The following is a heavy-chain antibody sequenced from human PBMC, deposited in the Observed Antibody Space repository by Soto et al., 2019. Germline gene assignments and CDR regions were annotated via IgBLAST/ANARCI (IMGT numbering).Heavy chain of an antibody. CDR1: GVSFNNNG. J-gene: IGHJ6*02. Sequence: QVQLVQSGAEVKKPGSSVKVSCKTSGVSFNNNGIGWVRQAPGHGLEWMGGVSPPFRTSNYARKFQGRISITADAATGTVNMEPSSLTSEDRAQYYCARVLYYGSGSYSPYGMDVWGQGTTVTVSS. CDR3: ARVLYYGSGSYSPYGMDV. CDR2: VSPPFRTS. V-gene: IGHV1-69*01. D-gene: IGHD3-10*01.